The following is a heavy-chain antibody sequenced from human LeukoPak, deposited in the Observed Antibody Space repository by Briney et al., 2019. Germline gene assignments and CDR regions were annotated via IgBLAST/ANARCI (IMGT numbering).Heavy chain of an antibody. CDR1: GGSISSGGYS. D-gene: IGHD5-12*01. Sequence: SQTLSLTGAVSGGSISSGGYSWSWIRQPPGKGLEWIGYIYHSGSTYYNPSLKSRVTISVDRSKNQFSLKLSSVTAADTAMYYCAREGSGYDYHWFDPWGQGTLVTVSS. V-gene: IGHV4-30-2*01. CDR3: AREGSGYDYHWFDP. J-gene: IGHJ5*02. CDR2: IYHSGST.